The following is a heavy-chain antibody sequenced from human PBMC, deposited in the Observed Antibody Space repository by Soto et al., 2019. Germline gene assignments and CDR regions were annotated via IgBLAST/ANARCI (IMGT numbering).Heavy chain of an antibody. CDR1: GDSVSSSSAA. CDR3: ARMVGATEEY. D-gene: IGHD1-26*01. V-gene: IGHV6-1*01. J-gene: IGHJ4*02. Sequence: SQTLSLTCAISGDSVSSSSAAWNWVRQSPSRGLEWLGRTYYRSKWYNDYAVSMKSRITINPDTSKNQFSLQLKSVTPEDTAVYYCARMVGATEEYWGQGTLVTVSS. CDR2: TYYRSKWYN.